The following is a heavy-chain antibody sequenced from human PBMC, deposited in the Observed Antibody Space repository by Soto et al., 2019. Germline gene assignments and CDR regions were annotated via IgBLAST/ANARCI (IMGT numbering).Heavy chain of an antibody. CDR1: GGSINSNNYY. J-gene: IGHJ4*02. CDR2: IYYDGST. CDR3: AKVVVAATRHTDFDS. Sequence: LSLTCTVSGGSINSNNYYWAWIRQPPGKGLAWIASIYYDGSTYYNPSLKSRVSISVDTSKNHFSLKLSSATAADTAVYYCAKVVVAATRHTDFDSWGQGTLVTVSS. D-gene: IGHD2-15*01. V-gene: IGHV4-39*02.